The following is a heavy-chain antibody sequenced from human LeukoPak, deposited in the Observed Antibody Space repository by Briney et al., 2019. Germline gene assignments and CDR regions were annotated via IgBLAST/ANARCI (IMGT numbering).Heavy chain of an antibody. J-gene: IGHJ4*02. Sequence: GGSLRLSCAASGFTFSSYAISWVRQAPGKGLEWVSAISGSGGSTYYADSVKGRFTISRDNSKNTLYLQMNSLRAEDTAVYYCAKALRFLEWSYDYWGQGTLVTVSS. CDR1: GFTFSSYA. D-gene: IGHD3-3*01. V-gene: IGHV3-23*01. CDR2: ISGSGGST. CDR3: AKALRFLEWSYDY.